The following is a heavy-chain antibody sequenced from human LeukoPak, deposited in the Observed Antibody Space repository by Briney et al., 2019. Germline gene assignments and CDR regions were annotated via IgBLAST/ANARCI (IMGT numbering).Heavy chain of an antibody. V-gene: IGHV4-34*01. D-gene: IGHD6-6*01. CDR2: INHSGST. CDR1: GGSFSGYY. Sequence: SETLSLTCAVYGGSFSGYYWSWIRQPPGKGLEWIGEINHSGSTNYNPSLKSRVTISADTSKNQFSLKLSSVTAADTAVYYCARGGGYSSSSFDYWGQGTLVTVSS. CDR3: ARGGGYSSSSFDY. J-gene: IGHJ4*02.